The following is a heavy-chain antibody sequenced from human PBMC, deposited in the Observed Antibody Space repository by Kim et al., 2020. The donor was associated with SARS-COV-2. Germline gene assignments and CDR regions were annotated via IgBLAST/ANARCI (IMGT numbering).Heavy chain of an antibody. V-gene: IGHV4-31*02. Sequence: STYYNPSLKSRVTISIDTSKNQFSLKLSSVTAADTAVYYCARGSRYSGYYWGQGTLVTVSS. CDR2: ST. J-gene: IGHJ4*02. CDR3: ARGSRYSGYY. D-gene: IGHD5-12*01.